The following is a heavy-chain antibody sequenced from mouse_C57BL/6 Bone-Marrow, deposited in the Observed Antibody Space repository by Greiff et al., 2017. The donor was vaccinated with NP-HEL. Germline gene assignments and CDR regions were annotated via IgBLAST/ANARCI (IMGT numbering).Heavy chain of an antibody. Sequence: VQLQQSGAELVRPGASVKLSCTASGFNIKDDNMHWVKQRPEQGLEWIGWIAPENGDTESASKFQGKATITADTSSNTAYLQLSSLTSEDTAVYCCTTENYPFYFDYWGQGTTLTVSS. D-gene: IGHD2-1*01. CDR3: TTENYPFYFDY. CDR2: IAPENGDT. CDR1: GFNIKDDN. V-gene: IGHV14-4*01. J-gene: IGHJ2*01.